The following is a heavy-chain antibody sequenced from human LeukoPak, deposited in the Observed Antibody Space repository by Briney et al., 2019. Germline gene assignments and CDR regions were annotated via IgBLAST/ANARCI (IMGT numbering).Heavy chain of an antibody. CDR2: ISGSGGST. CDR3: AKDFQSQGCIGLCYRGLDP. J-gene: IGHJ5*02. CDR1: GFTFSSYV. D-gene: IGHD2-8*01. V-gene: IGHV3-23*01. Sequence: QTGGSLRLSCAASGFTFSSYVMSWVRQAPGEGLEWVSVISGSGGSTYYADSVKGRFTISRDNSKNTLYLQMNSLRAEDTAVYYCAKDFQSQGCIGLCYRGLDPWGQGTLVTVSS.